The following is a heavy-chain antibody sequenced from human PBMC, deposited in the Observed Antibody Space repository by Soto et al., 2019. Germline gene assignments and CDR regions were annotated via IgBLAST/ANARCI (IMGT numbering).Heavy chain of an antibody. D-gene: IGHD2-15*01. CDR3: AKGMVVAAYYFDY. V-gene: IGHV3-23*01. CDR2: ITGTGGTT. J-gene: IGHJ4*02. CDR1: GFTFSSYA. Sequence: GGSLRLSCAASGFTFSSYAMSWVRQAPGKELEWVSAITGTGGTTYYADSVKGRFTISRDNSKNTLYLQMNSLRAEDTAVYYCAKGMVVAAYYFDYWGQGTLVTVSS.